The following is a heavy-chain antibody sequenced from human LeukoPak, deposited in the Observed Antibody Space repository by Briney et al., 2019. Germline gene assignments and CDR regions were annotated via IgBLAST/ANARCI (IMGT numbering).Heavy chain of an antibody. D-gene: IGHD6-19*01. CDR1: GGSISSGGYY. CDR2: IYYSGST. J-gene: IGHJ4*02. V-gene: IGHV4-31*03. CDR3: ARPAVAGPIFDS. Sequence: PSETLSLTCTVSGGSISSGGYYWSWIRQHPGKGLEWIGYIYYSGSTYYNPSLKSRVTISVDTSKNQFSLKLSSVTAADTAVYYCARPAVAGPIFDSWGQGTLVTVSS.